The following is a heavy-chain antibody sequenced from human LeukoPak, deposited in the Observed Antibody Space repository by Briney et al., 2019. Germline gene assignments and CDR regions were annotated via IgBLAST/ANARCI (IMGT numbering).Heavy chain of an antibody. J-gene: IGHJ4*02. CDR2: IYYSGGI. CDR1: GGSISSSSYY. CDR3: ARRSGSYVY. V-gene: IGHV4-39*07. Sequence: SETLSLTCSVSGGSISSSSYYWDWIRQPPGQGLEWIGTIYYSGGIYYNPSLQSRVTISVDTSKNQFSLKLSSVTAADTAVYYCARRSGSYVYWGQGTLVTVSS. D-gene: IGHD1-26*01.